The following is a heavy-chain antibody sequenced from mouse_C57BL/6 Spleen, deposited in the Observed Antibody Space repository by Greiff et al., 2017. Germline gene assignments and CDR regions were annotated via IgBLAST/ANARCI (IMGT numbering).Heavy chain of an antibody. CDR1: GYTFTSYW. CDR3: ARGEYYGSRVLYYAMDY. D-gene: IGHD1-1*01. CDR2: IDPNSGGT. Sequence: QVQLQQPGAELVKPGASVKLSCKASGYTFTSYWMHWVKQRPGRGLEWIGRIDPNSGGTKYNEKFKSKDTLTVDKPSRTAYMQLSSLTSEDSAVYYCARGEYYGSRVLYYAMDYWGQGTSVTGSS. J-gene: IGHJ4*01. V-gene: IGHV1-72*01.